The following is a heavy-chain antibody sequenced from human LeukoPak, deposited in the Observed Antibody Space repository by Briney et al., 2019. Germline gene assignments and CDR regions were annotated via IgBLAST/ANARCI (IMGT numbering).Heavy chain of an antibody. CDR3: ARTWQLLTPFDY. D-gene: IGHD2-15*01. V-gene: IGHV1-2*02. Sequence: ASVKVSCKASGYTFTGYYMHWVRQAPGQGLEWMGWINPNSGGTNYAQKFQGRVTMTRDTSITTAYMELSRLRSDDTAVYYCARTWQLLTPFDYWGQGTLVTVSS. CDR1: GYTFTGYY. J-gene: IGHJ4*02. CDR2: INPNSGGT.